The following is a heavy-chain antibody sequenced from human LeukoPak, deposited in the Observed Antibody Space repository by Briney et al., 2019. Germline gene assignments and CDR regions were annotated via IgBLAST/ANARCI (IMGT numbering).Heavy chain of an antibody. CDR1: GYRFTSYW. CDR3: ARLAGGSRAPHYFDY. Sequence: GESLEISCQGSGYRFTSYWIGWVRQMPGKGLEWMGIIYPGDSDTRYSPSFQGQVTISADKSISTAYLQWSSLKASDTAMYYCARLAGGSRAPHYFDYWGQGTLVTVSS. CDR2: IYPGDSDT. D-gene: IGHD2-15*01. J-gene: IGHJ4*02. V-gene: IGHV5-51*01.